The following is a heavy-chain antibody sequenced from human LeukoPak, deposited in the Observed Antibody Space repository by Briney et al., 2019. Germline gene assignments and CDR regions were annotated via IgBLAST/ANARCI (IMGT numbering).Heavy chain of an antibody. CDR1: GGSISSSDYY. J-gene: IGHJ4*02. D-gene: IGHD5-18*01. CDR3: ARYPTAMVSFDY. CDR2: IYYSGNT. Sequence: SETLSLTCTVSGGSISSSDYYWGWIRQPPGKGLEWIASIYYSGNTYYNPSLESRVTISVDTSTNQFSLRLSFLTAAYTAVYYCARYPTAMVSFDYWGQGTLVTVSS. V-gene: IGHV4-39*01.